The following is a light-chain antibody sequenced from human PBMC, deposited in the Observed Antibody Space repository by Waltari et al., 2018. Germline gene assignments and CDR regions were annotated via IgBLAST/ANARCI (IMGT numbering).Light chain of an antibody. CDR1: SSDVGGYDY. CDR2: DVS. CDR3: CSYAGSYTVV. V-gene: IGLV2-11*01. Sequence: QSALTQPRSVSGSPGQSVTISCTGTSSDVGGYDYVSWYQQHPGKAPKLMIYDVSKRPAGVPDRFSGSKSANTASLTISGFQAEDEADYYCCSYAGSYTVVFGGGTKLTVL. J-gene: IGLJ3*02.